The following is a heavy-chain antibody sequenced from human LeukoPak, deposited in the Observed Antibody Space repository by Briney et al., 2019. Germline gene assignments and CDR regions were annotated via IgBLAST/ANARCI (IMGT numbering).Heavy chain of an antibody. CDR2: INHSGST. CDR3: ARGMYSSCWYNAGWFDP. Sequence: SETLSLTCAVYGGSFSGYYWSWIRQPPGKGLEWIGEINHSGSTNYNPSLKSRVTISVDTSKNQFSLKLSSVTAADTAVYYCARGMYSSCWYNAGWFDPWGQGTLVTVSS. J-gene: IGHJ5*02. D-gene: IGHD6-13*01. V-gene: IGHV4-34*01. CDR1: GGSFSGYY.